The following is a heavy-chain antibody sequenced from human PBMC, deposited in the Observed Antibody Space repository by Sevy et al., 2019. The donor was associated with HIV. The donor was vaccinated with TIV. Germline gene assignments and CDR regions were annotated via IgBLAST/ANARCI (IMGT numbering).Heavy chain of an antibody. J-gene: IGHJ6*03. V-gene: IGHV3-7*01. Sequence: GGSLRLSCAASGFTFSSYWMSWVRQAPGKGLEWVANIKQDGSEKYYVDSVKGRFTISRDNAKNSLYLQMNSLRAEDMAVYYCARESIAAAGYYYYYYMDVWGKGTTVTVSS. CDR2: IKQDGSEK. CDR3: ARESIAAAGYYYYYYMDV. CDR1: GFTFSSYW. D-gene: IGHD6-13*01.